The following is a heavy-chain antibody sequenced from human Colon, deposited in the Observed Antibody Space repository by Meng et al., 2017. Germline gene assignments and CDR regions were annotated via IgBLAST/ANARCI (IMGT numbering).Heavy chain of an antibody. J-gene: IGHJ5*02. CDR1: GFTFSDDY. CDR2: ISSTGNTI. CDR3: ARGLGSSPLNP. D-gene: IGHD6-13*01. V-gene: IGHV3-11*01. Sequence: GESVKISCAASGFTFSDDYMSWIRQAPGKGLEWVSYISSTGNTIYYADSVKGRFTISRDNAKNSLYLQMSSLRAEDTAVYYCARGLGSSPLNPWGQGTLVTVSS.